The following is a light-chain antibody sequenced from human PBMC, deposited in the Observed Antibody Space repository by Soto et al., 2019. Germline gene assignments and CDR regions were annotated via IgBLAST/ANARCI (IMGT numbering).Light chain of an antibody. Sequence: SYELTQPPSVSVAPGQTGKITWGGKHIGGDGVHWYQQKPGQAPVLVVYDDSDRPSRIPERFSGSNSGNTATLTISRGDAGDEADYFCQVWDSGSEHPGVFGGGTKLTVL. V-gene: IGLV3-21*02. CDR3: QVWDSGSEHPGV. CDR1: HIGGDG. J-gene: IGLJ2*01. CDR2: DDS.